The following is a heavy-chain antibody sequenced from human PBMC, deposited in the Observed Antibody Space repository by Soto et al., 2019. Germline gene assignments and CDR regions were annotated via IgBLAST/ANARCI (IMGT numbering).Heavy chain of an antibody. CDR3: AREDGSGSSDANFDY. CDR2: IWEHGSNK. V-gene: IGHV3-33*01. Sequence: QVQLVESGGGVVQPGTSLRLSCAASGFPFHIYAIHWVRQAPGKGLEWVAVIWEHGSNKYYADSVKGRFTISRDNSKNTLYLQMNSLRAEDTAVYYCAREDGSGSSDANFDYWGQGTPVTVSS. J-gene: IGHJ4*02. D-gene: IGHD3-10*01. CDR1: GFPFHIYA.